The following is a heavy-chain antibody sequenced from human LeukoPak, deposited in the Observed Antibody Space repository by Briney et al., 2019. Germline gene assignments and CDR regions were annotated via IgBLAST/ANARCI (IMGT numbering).Heavy chain of an antibody. J-gene: IGHJ4*02. Sequence: ASVKVSCMASGYTFTGYYMHWVRQAPGQGLEWMGWINPSGGSTSYAQKFQGRVTMTRDTSTSTVYMELSSLRSEDTAVYYCARGYYYDSSGYYYGYWGQGTLVTVSS. CDR1: GYTFTGYY. V-gene: IGHV1-46*01. CDR3: ARGYYYDSSGYYYGY. CDR2: INPSGGST. D-gene: IGHD3-22*01.